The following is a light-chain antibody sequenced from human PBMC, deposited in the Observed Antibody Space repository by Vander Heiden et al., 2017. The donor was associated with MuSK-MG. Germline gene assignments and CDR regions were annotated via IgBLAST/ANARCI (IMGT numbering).Light chain of an antibody. CDR3: LQYNNWPLGT. CDR2: AAS. V-gene: IGKV3-15*01. CDR1: QSVNSN. Sequence: EIVLTQSPATLSVSPGERATLSCRASQSVNSNIAWYQQKPGQAPRLLIFAASTRATAIPVRFSGSRSGTEFTLTISSLQSEDSAVYYCLQYNNWPLGTFGQGTKVEIK. J-gene: IGKJ1*01.